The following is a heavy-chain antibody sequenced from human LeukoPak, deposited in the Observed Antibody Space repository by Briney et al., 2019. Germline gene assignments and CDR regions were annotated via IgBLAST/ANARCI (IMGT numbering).Heavy chain of an antibody. CDR2: INHSGST. Sequence: PSETLSLTCAVYGGPFSGYYWSWIRQPPGKGLEWIGEINHSGSTNYNPSLKSRVTISVDTSKNQFSLKLSSVTAADTAVYYCARGVRSDYDFWSGFRGYYYYYMDVWGKGTTVTVSS. V-gene: IGHV4-34*01. CDR1: GGPFSGYY. CDR3: ARGVRSDYDFWSGFRGYYYYYMDV. J-gene: IGHJ6*03. D-gene: IGHD3-3*01.